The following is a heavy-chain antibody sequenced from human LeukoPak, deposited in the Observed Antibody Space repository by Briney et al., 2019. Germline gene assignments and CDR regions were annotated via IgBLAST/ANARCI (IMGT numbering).Heavy chain of an antibody. V-gene: IGHV1-18*01. CDR3: ASGWNEYFQH. D-gene: IGHD1-1*01. Sequence: GASVKVSCKASGYSFTSYGISWVRQAPGQGPEWMGWISPYSGNTNLAQKLQGRVTMTTDTSTSTAYMELRSLRSDDTAVYYCASGWNEYFQHWGQGTLVTVSS. CDR2: ISPYSGNT. J-gene: IGHJ1*01. CDR1: GYSFTSYG.